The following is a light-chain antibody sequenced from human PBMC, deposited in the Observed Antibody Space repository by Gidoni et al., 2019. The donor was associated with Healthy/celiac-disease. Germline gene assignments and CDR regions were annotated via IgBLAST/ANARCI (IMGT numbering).Light chain of an antibody. Sequence: IVLTQSPATLSLAPGERATLSCRASQSVSSYVAWYQQKPGQAPRLLIYDASNRATGIPARVRGRGSGTDFTLTNSSLEPEDLGGYYWQQRSNWPPLTFGGGTKVEIK. J-gene: IGKJ4*01. V-gene: IGKV3-11*01. CDR2: DAS. CDR3: QQRSNWPPLT. CDR1: QSVSSY.